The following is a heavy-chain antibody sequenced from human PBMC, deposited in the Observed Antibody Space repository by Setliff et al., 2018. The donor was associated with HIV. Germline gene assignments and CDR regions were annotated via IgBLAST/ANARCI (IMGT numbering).Heavy chain of an antibody. CDR2: IYFTGSA. Sequence: LSLTCTVSGGSPSRTSYYWGWIRQPPGKGLEWFGTIYFTGSAYYNPSLKSRVTISVDTSKNQFSLKLSSVTAADTAVYYCARRRGGSSWYRGDFDYWGQGTLVTVSS. D-gene: IGHD6-13*01. CDR3: ARRRGGSSWYRGDFDY. V-gene: IGHV4-39*01. CDR1: GGSPSRTSYY. J-gene: IGHJ4*02.